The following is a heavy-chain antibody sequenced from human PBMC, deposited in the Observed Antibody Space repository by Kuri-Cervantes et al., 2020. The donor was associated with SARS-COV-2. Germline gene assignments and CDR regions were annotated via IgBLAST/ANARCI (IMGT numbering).Heavy chain of an antibody. J-gene: IGHJ4*02. CDR3: ARLRQLEEGF. CDR2: ISPRSGGT. Sequence: ASVKVSCKASGYSFSTYDINWVRQAPGQGLEWMGWISPRSGGTRIIEKFQGRVTMTRDTTASTVYMEMNRLRSDDTAVYYCARLRQLEEGFWGQGTLVTVSS. D-gene: IGHD1-1*01. CDR1: GYSFSTYD. V-gene: IGHV1-2*02.